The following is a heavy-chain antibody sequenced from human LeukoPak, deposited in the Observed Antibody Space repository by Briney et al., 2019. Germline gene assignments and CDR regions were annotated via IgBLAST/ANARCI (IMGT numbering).Heavy chain of an antibody. V-gene: IGHV1-24*01. CDR2: FDPEDGET. Sequence: ASVKVSCKVSGYTLTELSMHWVRQAPGKGLEWMGGFDPEDGETIYAQKFQGRVTMTEDTSTDTAYMELSSLRSEDTAVYYCATGPGLRFLEWLLPFDYWGQGTLVTVSS. CDR3: ATGPGLRFLEWLLPFDY. J-gene: IGHJ4*02. D-gene: IGHD3-3*01. CDR1: GYTLTELS.